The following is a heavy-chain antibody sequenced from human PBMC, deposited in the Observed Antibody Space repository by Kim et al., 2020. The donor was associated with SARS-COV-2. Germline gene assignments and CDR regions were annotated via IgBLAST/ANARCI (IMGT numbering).Heavy chain of an antibody. J-gene: IGHJ5*02. CDR1: GYTFTSYG. Sequence: ASVKVSCKASGYTFTSYGISWVRQAPGQGLEWMGWISAYNGNTNYAQKLQGRVTMTTDTSTRTAYMELRSLRSDDTAVYYCARITMVRGVIAWFDPWGQGTLVTVSS. CDR3: ARITMVRGVIAWFDP. D-gene: IGHD3-10*01. V-gene: IGHV1-18*01. CDR2: ISAYNGNT.